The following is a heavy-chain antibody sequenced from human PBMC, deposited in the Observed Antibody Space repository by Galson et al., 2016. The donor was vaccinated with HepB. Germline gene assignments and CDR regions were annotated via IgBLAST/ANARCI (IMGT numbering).Heavy chain of an antibody. V-gene: IGHV5-51*01. CDR3: ARRAYFYGSNGRYFAYGLDV. Sequence: QSGAEVKKPGESLKISCQGFEYSFTGYWIGWVRQMPGKGLEWMGFVFPGDSDTMYSPSFQGQVTISADNSISTAYLQWSSLKASDSAVYYCARRAYFYGSNGRYFAYGLDVWGQGTTVTVSS. J-gene: IGHJ6*02. CDR1: EYSFTGYW. D-gene: IGHD2-8*01. CDR2: VFPGDSDT.